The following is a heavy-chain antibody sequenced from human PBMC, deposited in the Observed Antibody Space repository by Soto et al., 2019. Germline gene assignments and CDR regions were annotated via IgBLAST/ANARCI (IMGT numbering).Heavy chain of an antibody. J-gene: IGHJ4*02. Sequence: SEPLSLTFTVSGYSINSDHYWGWIRQPPGKGLEWIGSIYHRGSTYYNLSLRSRVSISIDTSKNQFSLRLTSVTAADTAMYYCANMGYYLSGKINFFDACGQGNLVRVYS. CDR2: IYHRGST. D-gene: IGHD3-10*01. CDR3: ANMGYYLSGKINFFDA. V-gene: IGHV4-38-2*02. CDR1: GYSINSDHY.